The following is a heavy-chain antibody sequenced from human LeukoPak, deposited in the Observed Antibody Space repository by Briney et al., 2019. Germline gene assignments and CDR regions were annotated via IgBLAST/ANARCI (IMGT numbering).Heavy chain of an antibody. Sequence: ASVKVSCKASGGTFSSYAISWVRQAPGQGLECMGGIIPIFGTANYAQKFQGRVTITADKSTSTAYMELSSLRSEDTAVYYCARSRDSSSWYGYYYYYMDVWGKGTTVTVSS. CDR3: ARSRDSSSWYGYYYYYMDV. J-gene: IGHJ6*03. D-gene: IGHD6-13*01. CDR1: GGTFSSYA. CDR2: IIPIFGTA. V-gene: IGHV1-69*06.